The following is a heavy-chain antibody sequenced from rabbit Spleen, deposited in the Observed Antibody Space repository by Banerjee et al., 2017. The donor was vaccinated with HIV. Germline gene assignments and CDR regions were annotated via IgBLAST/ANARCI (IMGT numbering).Heavy chain of an antibody. Sequence: LEESGGGLVQPEGSLTLTCTASAFSFNANWICWVRQAPGKGLEWIACIYTPASGDTDYANWANGRFSISRTSSTTVTLQMTSLTAADTATYFCARDLAGVIGWNFCLWGPGTLVTVS. CDR1: AFSFNANW. CDR2: IYTPASGDT. CDR3: ARDLAGVIGWNFCL. D-gene: IGHD4-1*01. V-gene: IGHV1S45*01. J-gene: IGHJ4*01.